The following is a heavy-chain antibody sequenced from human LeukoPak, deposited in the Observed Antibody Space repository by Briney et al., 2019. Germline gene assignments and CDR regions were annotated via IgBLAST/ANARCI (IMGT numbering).Heavy chain of an antibody. CDR3: ARQGSGIATYYFDY. V-gene: IGHV4-59*08. D-gene: IGHD3-10*01. CDR2: IYYSGST. Sequence: SETLSLTCTVSGGSISSYYWSWIRQPPGKGLEWIGYIYYSGSTNYNPSLKSRVTISVDTSKNQFSLKLSSVTAADTAVYYCARQGSGIATYYFDYWGQGTLVTVSS. J-gene: IGHJ4*02. CDR1: GGSISSYY.